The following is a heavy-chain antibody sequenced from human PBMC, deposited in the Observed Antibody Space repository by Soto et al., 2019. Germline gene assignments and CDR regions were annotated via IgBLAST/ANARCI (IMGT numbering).Heavy chain of an antibody. J-gene: IGHJ4*02. CDR1: GYTFTAYG. D-gene: IGHD3-22*01. V-gene: IGHV1-18*01. Sequence: ASVKVSCKTFGYTFTAYGLAWLRQAPGQRPEWMGRVGTNNDNTNYAQKLQGRVTMTTDTSTSTAYMELRSLRSDDTAVYYCARDPSRDYYDSSGPPNYWGQGTLVTVSS. CDR3: ARDPSRDYYDSSGPPNY. CDR2: VGTNNDNT.